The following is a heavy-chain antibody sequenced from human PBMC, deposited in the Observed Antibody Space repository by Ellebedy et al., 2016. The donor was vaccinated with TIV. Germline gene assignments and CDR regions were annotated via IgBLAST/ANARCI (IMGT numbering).Heavy chain of an antibody. V-gene: IGHV4-39*07. CDR3: GRAPWGLDWFDP. J-gene: IGHJ5*02. CDR1: GGSVSSTRYY. D-gene: IGHD1-26*01. CDR2: VYHSGSP. Sequence: MPSETLSLTCSVSGGSVSSTRYYWAWIRQPPGKGLEWIGSVYHSGSPYFNPSFKSRVTLSADTSKNQFSMRLSSVTAADTALYYCGRAPWGLDWFDPWGQGTLVTVSS.